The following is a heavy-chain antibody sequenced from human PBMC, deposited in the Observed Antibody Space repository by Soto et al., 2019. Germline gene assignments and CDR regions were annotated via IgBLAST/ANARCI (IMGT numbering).Heavy chain of an antibody. CDR3: ARGLGYYDSSGYYSGY. CDR2: ISSSSSYI. J-gene: IGHJ4*02. CDR1: GFTFSSYS. D-gene: IGHD3-22*01. V-gene: IGHV3-21*01. Sequence: EVQLVESGGGLVKPGGSLRLSCAASGFTFSSYSMNWVRQAPGKGLEWVSSISSSSSYIYYADSVKGRFTISRDNAENSLYLQMNSLRAEDTAVYYCARGLGYYDSSGYYSGYWGQGTLVTVSS.